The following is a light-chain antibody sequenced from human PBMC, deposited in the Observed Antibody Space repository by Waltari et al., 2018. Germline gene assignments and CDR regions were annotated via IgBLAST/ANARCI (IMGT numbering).Light chain of an antibody. CDR3: HQYGSSRWT. CDR1: QSVGSNY. J-gene: IGKJ1*01. CDR2: AAS. Sequence: EIVLTQSPGTLSLSPGERGTLSCRASQSVGSNYLAWYQQRPGQAPRLLIYAASIRATGSPDRFSGSGSGTDFTLTISRLEPEDSAVYFCHQYGSSRWTFGQGTRLEI. V-gene: IGKV3-20*01.